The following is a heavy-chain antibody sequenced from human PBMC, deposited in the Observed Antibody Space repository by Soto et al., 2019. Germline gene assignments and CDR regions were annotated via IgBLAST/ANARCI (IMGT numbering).Heavy chain of an antibody. CDR3: ATTLSSSWYYFDY. CDR1: GYTFTSYA. D-gene: IGHD6-13*01. V-gene: IGHV1-8*02. Sequence: ASVKVSCKASGYTFTSYAMHWVRQAPGQRLEWMGWMNPNSGNTGYAQKFQGRVTMTRNTSISTAYMELSSLRSEDTAVYYCATTLSSSWYYFDYWGQGTLVTVSS. CDR2: MNPNSGNT. J-gene: IGHJ4*02.